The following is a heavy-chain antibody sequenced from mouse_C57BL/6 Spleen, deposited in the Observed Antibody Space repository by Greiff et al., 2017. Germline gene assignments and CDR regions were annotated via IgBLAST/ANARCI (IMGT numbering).Heavy chain of an antibody. CDR1: GYTFTSYW. J-gene: IGHJ4*01. V-gene: IGHV1-61*01. D-gene: IGHD2-1*01. CDR2: MYPSDSET. CDR3: ARGGNYLGMDY. Sequence: QVQLQQPGAELVRPGSSVKLSCKASGYTFTSYWMDWVKQRPGQGLEWIGNMYPSDSETHYNQKFKDKATLTVDKSSSTAYMQLSSLTSEDSAVYYCARGGNYLGMDYGGQGTSVTVSS.